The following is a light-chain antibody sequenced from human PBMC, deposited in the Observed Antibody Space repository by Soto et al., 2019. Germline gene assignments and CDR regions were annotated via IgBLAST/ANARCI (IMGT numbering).Light chain of an antibody. CDR1: SSDVGGYNY. Sequence: ALTQPASVSGSPGQSITISCTGTSSDVGGYNYVSWYQQHPGKAPKLMIYDVSNRPSGVSNRFSGSKSGNTASLTISGLQAEDEADYYCSSYTSSSTVLFGGGTKVTVL. CDR3: SSYTSSSTVL. CDR2: DVS. J-gene: IGLJ2*01. V-gene: IGLV2-14*01.